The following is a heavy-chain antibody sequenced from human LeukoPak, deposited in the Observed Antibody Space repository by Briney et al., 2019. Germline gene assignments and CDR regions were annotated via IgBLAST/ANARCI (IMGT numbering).Heavy chain of an antibody. V-gene: IGHV3-48*03. CDR3: AKLPGPYSGSYF. D-gene: IGHD1-26*01. Sequence: GGSLRLSCPASGFTFSSYEMNWVRQAPGKGLEWVSYISSSGSTIYYADSVKGRFTISRDNAKNTLYLQMNSLRAEDTAVYYCAKLPGPYSGSYFWGQGTLVTVSS. J-gene: IGHJ4*02. CDR2: ISSSGSTI. CDR1: GFTFSSYE.